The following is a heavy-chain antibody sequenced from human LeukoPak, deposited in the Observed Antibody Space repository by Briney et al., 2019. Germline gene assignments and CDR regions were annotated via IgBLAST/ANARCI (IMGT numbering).Heavy chain of an antibody. D-gene: IGHD6-19*01. CDR1: GYTFTSYD. V-gene: IGHV1-8*01. J-gene: IGHJ4*02. Sequence: GASVTVSFKASGYTFTSYDINWVRQATGQGVEWMGWMNPNSGNTGYAQKFQGRVTMTRNTSISTAYMELSSLRSEDTAVYYCAIWTLVAGSNFDYWGQGTLVTVSS. CDR3: AIWTLVAGSNFDY. CDR2: MNPNSGNT.